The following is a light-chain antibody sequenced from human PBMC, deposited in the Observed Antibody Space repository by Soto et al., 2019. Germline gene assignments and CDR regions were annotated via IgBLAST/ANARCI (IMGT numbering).Light chain of an antibody. CDR2: DDG. V-gene: IGLV3-21*02. Sequence: SYELTQPPSVSVAPGQTARITCGGNNIGGKSLHWYQQKPGQAPVLVVHDDGDRPSGIPERFSGSNSGNTATLTISRVEAGDEADYYCQVWDNNYDHYVFGTGTKVTVL. J-gene: IGLJ1*01. CDR1: NIGGKS. CDR3: QVWDNNYDHYV.